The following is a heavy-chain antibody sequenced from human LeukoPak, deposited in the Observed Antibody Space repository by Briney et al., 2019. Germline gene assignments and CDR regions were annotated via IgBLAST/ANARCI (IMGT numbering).Heavy chain of an antibody. Sequence: GASVKVSCKASGYTLTRYYMHWVRQAPGQGLEWMGMIDLSGGTTTYAQKFQGRVTMTRDTSTSTAYMELSSLRSEDTAVYYCARGHDFWSGYYYYHMDVWGKGTTVTVSS. CDR3: ARGHDFWSGYYYYHMDV. J-gene: IGHJ6*03. CDR2: IDLSGGTT. D-gene: IGHD3-3*01. CDR1: GYTLTRYY. V-gene: IGHV1-46*01.